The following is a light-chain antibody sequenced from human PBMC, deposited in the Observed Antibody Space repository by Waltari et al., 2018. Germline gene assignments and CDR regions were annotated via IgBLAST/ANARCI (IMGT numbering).Light chain of an antibody. CDR2: DVS. CDR3: SSYTSSSAVV. CDR1: SSDVGGYHY. Sequence: QSALTHPASVSGSPGQSITISCTGTSSDVGGYHYVSWYQQHPGKAPKLMIYDVSKRSSGVSNRFSGSKSGNTASLTISGLQAEDEADYYCSSYTSSSAVVFGGGTKLTVL. V-gene: IGLV2-14*01. J-gene: IGLJ2*01.